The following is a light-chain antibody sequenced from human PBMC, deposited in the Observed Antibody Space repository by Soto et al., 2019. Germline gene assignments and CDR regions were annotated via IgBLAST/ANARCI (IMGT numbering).Light chain of an antibody. V-gene: IGKV1-5*01. CDR3: QDYSTISAYT. CDR2: DAS. CDR1: QNIANL. J-gene: IGKJ2*01. Sequence: DIQMTQSPSTLSASVGDRVIITCRASQNIANLLHWYKQRPGKAPTVLIYDASSLEHAVPSRFSGRGSGTEFTLTISGLQPDDFATYYLQDYSTISAYTFGQGSK.